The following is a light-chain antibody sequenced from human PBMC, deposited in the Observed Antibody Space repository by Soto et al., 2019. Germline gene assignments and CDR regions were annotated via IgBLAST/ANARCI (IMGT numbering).Light chain of an antibody. CDR3: QQYNNWPSLT. CDR1: RSVNSN. CDR2: GAS. J-gene: IGKJ4*01. Sequence: EIVMTQSPATLSVSPGERATLSCRASRSVNSNLAWYQQKPGQAPRLLIYGASTRATGIPARFSGSGSGTEFTLSISSLQSEDFAVYYCQQYNNWPSLTFGGGTKVEIK. V-gene: IGKV3-15*01.